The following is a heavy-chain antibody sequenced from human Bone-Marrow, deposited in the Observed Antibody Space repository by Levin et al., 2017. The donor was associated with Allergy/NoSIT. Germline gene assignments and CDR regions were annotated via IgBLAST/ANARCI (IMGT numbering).Heavy chain of an antibody. CDR3: SRVGCGGDCSSPWFDY. D-gene: IGHD2-21*02. CDR2: IRSKAFGGTT. CDR1: GFSFGDYA. Sequence: GGSLRLSCTTSGFSFGDYAISWFRQAPGKGLEWVGFIRSKAFGGTTVDAASVKGRFTISRDDSKTIAYLQMNSLITEDTAVYYCSRVGCGGDCSSPWFDYWGQGTVVTVSS. V-gene: IGHV3-49*03. J-gene: IGHJ4*02.